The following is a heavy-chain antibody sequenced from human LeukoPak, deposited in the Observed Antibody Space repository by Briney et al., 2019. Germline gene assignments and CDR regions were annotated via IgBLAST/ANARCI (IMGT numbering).Heavy chain of an antibody. CDR3: AKENVDSTGPFDY. D-gene: IGHD1-14*01. CDR1: GFTFDDYA. Sequence: PGRSLRLSCAASGFTFDDYAMHWVRQAPGKGLEWVSGISWNSGSIGYADSVKGRFTISRDNAKNSLYLQMNSLRAEDTALYYCAKENVDSTGPFDYWGQGTLVTVS. V-gene: IGHV3-9*01. CDR2: ISWNSGSI. J-gene: IGHJ4*02.